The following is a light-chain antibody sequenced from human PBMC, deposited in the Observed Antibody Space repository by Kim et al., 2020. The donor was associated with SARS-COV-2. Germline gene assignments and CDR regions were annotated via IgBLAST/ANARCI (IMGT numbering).Light chain of an antibody. CDR3: QHCNSYPYT. Sequence: IHMTQTPSTLSASVGDSVTITCRASQSISDWLAWYQQKPGKAPNLLIYKASTLESGVPSRFSGIGSGTEFSLTISSLQPDDFATYYCQHCNSYPYTFGQGTKLEI. CDR1: QSISDW. V-gene: IGKV1-5*03. CDR2: KAS. J-gene: IGKJ2*01.